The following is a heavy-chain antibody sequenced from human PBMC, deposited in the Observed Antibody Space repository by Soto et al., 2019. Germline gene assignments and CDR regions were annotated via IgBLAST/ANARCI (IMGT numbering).Heavy chain of an antibody. CDR2: ITSSSNI. CDR3: ARGGETTTGNQH. Sequence: QVQLVESGGGLVKPGGSLRLSCAASGFTFSDFHMSWIRQAPGKGLEWVSYITSSSNIYYADSVKGRFTITRDNAKTSQYLQMNSLGAEDTAVYYCARGGETTTGNQHWGQGTLVTVSS. V-gene: IGHV3-11*01. CDR1: GFTFSDFH. J-gene: IGHJ1*01. D-gene: IGHD1-1*01.